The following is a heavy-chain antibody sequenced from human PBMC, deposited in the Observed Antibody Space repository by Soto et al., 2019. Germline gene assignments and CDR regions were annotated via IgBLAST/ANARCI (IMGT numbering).Heavy chain of an antibody. D-gene: IGHD3-9*01. CDR1: GGSISSGDYY. CDR3: ARASYDILTGYYNPAFDY. Sequence: SETLSLTCTVSGGSISSGDYYWSWIRQPPGKGLEWIGYIYYSGSTYYNPSLKSRVTISVDTSKNQFSLKLSSVTAADTAVYYCARASYDILTGYYNPAFDYWGQGTLVTVSS. CDR2: IYYSGST. V-gene: IGHV4-30-4*01. J-gene: IGHJ4*02.